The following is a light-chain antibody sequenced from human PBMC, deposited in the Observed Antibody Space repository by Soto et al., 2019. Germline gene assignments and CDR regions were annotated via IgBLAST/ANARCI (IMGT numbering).Light chain of an antibody. J-gene: IGLJ1*01. Sequence: QSVLTQPPSVSGAPGQRVTISCTGSSSNIGAGYDVHWYQQLPGTAPKLLIYGNSNRPSGVPDRFSGSKSGTSASLAITGLQAEDEADYYCSSHTSVNTRVFGTGTKVTVL. CDR2: GNS. CDR3: SSHTSVNTRV. V-gene: IGLV1-40*01. CDR1: SSNIGAGYD.